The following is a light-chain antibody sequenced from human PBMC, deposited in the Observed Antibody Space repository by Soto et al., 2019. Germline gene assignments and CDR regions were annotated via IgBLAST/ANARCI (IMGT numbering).Light chain of an antibody. CDR1: HDITNF. V-gene: IGKV1-33*01. Sequence: DIQMTQSPSSLSPSVEDKVTTTCQASHDITNFLNWYQQKPEKAPKLLIYGASNLQTGVPSRFSGRGSGTDFTFTISSLQPEDIATYYCQQYDNLPYTFGQGTKLEIK. J-gene: IGKJ2*01. CDR2: GAS. CDR3: QQYDNLPYT.